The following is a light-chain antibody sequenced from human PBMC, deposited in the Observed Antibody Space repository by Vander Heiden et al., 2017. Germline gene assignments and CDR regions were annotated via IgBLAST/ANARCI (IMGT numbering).Light chain of an antibody. CDR1: RRDVGAYDY. V-gene: IGLV2-8*01. CDR3: SSYAGSNNLV. J-gene: IGLJ3*02. Sequence: QSALTQPPSASGSPGQSVTISCTVPRRDVGAYDYVPWSQQHPGKAPKLMIYEVTQRPSGVPDRFSGSKSGNTASLTVSGLQAEDEADYFCSSYAGSNNLVFGGGTKLTVV. CDR2: EVT.